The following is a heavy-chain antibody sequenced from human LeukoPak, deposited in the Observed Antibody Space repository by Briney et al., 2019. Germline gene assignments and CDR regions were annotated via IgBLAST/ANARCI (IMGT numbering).Heavy chain of an antibody. Sequence: GGSLRLSCAASGFTFSSYAMQWVRQAPGKGLEWVAVISYDGSNKYYADSVKGRFTISRDNSKNTLYLQMNSLRAEDTAVYYCARENTAMVQGVFDYWGQGTLVTVSS. J-gene: IGHJ4*02. D-gene: IGHD5-18*01. CDR3: ARENTAMVQGVFDY. V-gene: IGHV3-30*04. CDR1: GFTFSSYA. CDR2: ISYDGSNK.